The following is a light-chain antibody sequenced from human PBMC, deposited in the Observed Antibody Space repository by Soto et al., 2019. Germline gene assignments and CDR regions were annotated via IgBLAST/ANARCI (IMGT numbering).Light chain of an antibody. CDR1: QDINKN. CDR3: QKYNSVPFT. J-gene: IGKJ3*01. CDR2: DAS. V-gene: IGKV1-33*01. Sequence: DIQMTQSPSSLSASVGDRVTITCQASQDINKNLIWYQQKPGKAPKLLIYDASDLETGVPSRFSGSGSGTSFTLTISSLQPEDVATYYCQKYNSVPFTFAPGTKVDTK.